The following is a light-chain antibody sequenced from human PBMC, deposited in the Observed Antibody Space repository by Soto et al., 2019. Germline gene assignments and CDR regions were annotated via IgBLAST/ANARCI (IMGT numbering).Light chain of an antibody. Sequence: MERTQSASSRSSKEGERAIHTSRGSQRCRSYLNWYQQKPGKAPKLLIYASSSLQSWFPSKFSCSGSGTDFHLSISSLQPEGFVTYYCKHTYNTPPAFRQGTRVDIK. J-gene: IGKJ1*01. CDR1: QRCRSY. CDR3: KHTYNTPPA. CDR2: ASS. V-gene: IGKV1-39*01.